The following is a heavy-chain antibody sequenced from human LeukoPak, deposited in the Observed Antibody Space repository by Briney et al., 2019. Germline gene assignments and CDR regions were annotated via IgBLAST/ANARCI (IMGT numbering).Heavy chain of an antibody. CDR2: IYYSGST. J-gene: IGHJ3*02. V-gene: IGHV4-59*01. CDR1: GFTFSSYS. CDR3: ARGTPTTVTTIAFDI. Sequence: GSLRLSCAASGFTFSSYSMNWVRQPPGKGLEWIGYIYYSGSTNYNPSLKSRVTISVDTSKNQFSLKLSSVTAADTAVYYCARGTPTTVTTIAFDIWGQGTMVTVSS. D-gene: IGHD4-17*01.